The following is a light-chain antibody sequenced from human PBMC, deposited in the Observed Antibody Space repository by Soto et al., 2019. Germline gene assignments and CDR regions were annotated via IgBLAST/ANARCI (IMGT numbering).Light chain of an antibody. CDR3: SSYTSSTTWV. V-gene: IGLV2-14*01. CDR2: EVN. Sequence: QSALTQPASVSGSPGQSITISCTGTSSDVGGYNYVFWYQHHPGKAPKLMIYEVNNRPSGVSDRFSASKSGNTASLTISGLQAEDEADYYCSSYTSSTTWVFGGGTKLTVL. J-gene: IGLJ3*02. CDR1: SSDVGGYNY.